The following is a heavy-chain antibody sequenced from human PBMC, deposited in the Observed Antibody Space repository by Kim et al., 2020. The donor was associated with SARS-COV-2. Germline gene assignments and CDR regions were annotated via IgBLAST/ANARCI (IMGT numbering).Heavy chain of an antibody. V-gene: IGHV4-39*07. CDR1: GGSISSSSYY. D-gene: IGHD6-13*01. Sequence: SETLSLTCTVSGGSISSSSYYWGWIRQPPGKGLEWIGSIYYSGSTYYNPSLKSRVTISVDTSKNQFSLKLSSVTAADTAVYYCARDLISSSWNYYYGMD. CDR3: ARDLISSSWNYYYGMD. CDR2: IYYSGST. J-gene: IGHJ6*01.